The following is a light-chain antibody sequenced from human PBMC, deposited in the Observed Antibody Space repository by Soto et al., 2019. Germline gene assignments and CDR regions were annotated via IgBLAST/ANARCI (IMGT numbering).Light chain of an antibody. V-gene: IGLV2-23*01. CDR1: SDDVGAYNS. Sequence: QSVLAQPASVSGFPGQSITISCTGTSDDVGAYNSVSWYQQLPHKAPQVILYKGTQRPSGVSSRFSGSTSGNAASLTISGLQADDEADYFCCSSAPESTYVFGTGTKVTVL. CDR2: KGT. J-gene: IGLJ1*01. CDR3: CSSAPESTYV.